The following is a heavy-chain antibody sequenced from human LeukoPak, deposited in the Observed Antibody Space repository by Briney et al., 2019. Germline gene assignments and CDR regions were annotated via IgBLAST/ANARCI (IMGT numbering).Heavy chain of an antibody. J-gene: IGHJ6*02. D-gene: IGHD5-24*01. Sequence: PSETLSLTCAVYGASFSGYHWSWIRQPPGKGLEWIGEINHSGSTNYNPSLKTRVTISVDTSKNQFSLKLSSVTAADTAVYYCARGKWLQLRDYYYYGLDVWGQGTTVTVSS. CDR1: GASFSGYH. CDR3: ARGKWLQLRDYYYYGLDV. V-gene: IGHV4-34*01. CDR2: INHSGST.